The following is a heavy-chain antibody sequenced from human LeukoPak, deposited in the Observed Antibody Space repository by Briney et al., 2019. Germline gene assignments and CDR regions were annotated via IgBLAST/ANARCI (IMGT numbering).Heavy chain of an antibody. J-gene: IGHJ4*02. CDR1: GYTFTSYG. V-gene: IGHV1-18*01. CDR3: ARESGEYSSSAHLPNFDY. CDR2: ISAYNGNT. D-gene: IGHD6-6*01. Sequence: ASVKVSCKASGYTFTSYGISWVRQAPGQGLEWMGWISAYNGNTNYAQKLQGRVTMTTDTSTSTAYMELRSLRSDDTAVYYCARESGEYSSSAHLPNFDYWGQGTLVTVSS.